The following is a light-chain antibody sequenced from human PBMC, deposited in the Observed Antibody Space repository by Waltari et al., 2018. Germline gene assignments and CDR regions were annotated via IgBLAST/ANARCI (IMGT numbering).Light chain of an antibody. J-gene: IGKJ2*01. CDR3: QQYGSSPST. Sequence: EIVLTQSPATLSLSPGESATLSYRASQSVTFSYLAWYQQKPGQAPRVLIYGASSRATGIPARFSGSGSGTDFTLTISRLEPEDFAVYYCQQYGSSPSTFGQGTKLEIK. V-gene: IGKV3-20*01. CDR2: GAS. CDR1: QSVTFSY.